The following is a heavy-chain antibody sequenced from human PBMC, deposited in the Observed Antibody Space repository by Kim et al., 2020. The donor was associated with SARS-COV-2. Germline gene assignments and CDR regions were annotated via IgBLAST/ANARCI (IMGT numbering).Heavy chain of an antibody. CDR3: AKDIWDYSGMDV. J-gene: IGHJ6*02. V-gene: IGHV3-23*01. CDR2: ISHGGSET. Sequence: GGSLRLSCAASGFTFSACAMGWVRQAPGKGLQWVSSISHGGSETYSADSVKGRFTISRDYSRDTLYLQMNSLRTEDTAVYFCAKDIWDYSGMDVWGQGTAVTVSS. CDR1: GFTFSACA. D-gene: IGHD3-10*01.